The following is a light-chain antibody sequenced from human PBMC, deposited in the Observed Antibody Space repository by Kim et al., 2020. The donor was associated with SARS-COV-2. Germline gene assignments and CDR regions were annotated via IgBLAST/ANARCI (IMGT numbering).Light chain of an antibody. CDR2: YDS. Sequence: SYELTQPPSVSVAPGKTARIICGGNNIGSKSVHWYQQKPGQAPVLVIYYDSDRPSGIPERFSGSNSGNTATLTISSVEAGDEADYYCQVWDSSSDHVVFGGGTQLTVL. CDR1: NIGSKS. V-gene: IGLV3-21*04. CDR3: QVWDSSSDHVV. J-gene: IGLJ2*01.